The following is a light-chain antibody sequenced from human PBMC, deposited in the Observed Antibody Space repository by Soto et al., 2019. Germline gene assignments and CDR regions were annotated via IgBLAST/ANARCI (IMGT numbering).Light chain of an antibody. V-gene: IGKV1-5*03. CDR3: QQYNSYPWT. CDR1: QSISSW. Sequence: DIQMTQSPSTPSASVGDRVTITCRASQSISSWLAWYQQKPGKAPKLLIYKASSLESGVPSRFSGSGSGTEFTLTISSLQPDDFATYYCQQYNSYPWTIGQGTKVEIK. J-gene: IGKJ1*01. CDR2: KAS.